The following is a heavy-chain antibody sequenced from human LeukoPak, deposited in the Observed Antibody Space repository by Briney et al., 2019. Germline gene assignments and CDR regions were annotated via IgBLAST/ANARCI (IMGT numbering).Heavy chain of an antibody. CDR1: GGSFSGYY. Sequence: WETLSLTCAVYGGSFSGYYWSWIRQPPGKGLEWIGEINHSGRTTYNPSPNSRLATTADNTKNQLSLLLSSVTAAETAVYYCARGALFRSGFDWLSPFDYWGQGTLVTVSS. J-gene: IGHJ4*02. V-gene: IGHV4-34*01. CDR2: INHSGRT. CDR3: ARGALFRSGFDWLSPFDY. D-gene: IGHD3-9*01.